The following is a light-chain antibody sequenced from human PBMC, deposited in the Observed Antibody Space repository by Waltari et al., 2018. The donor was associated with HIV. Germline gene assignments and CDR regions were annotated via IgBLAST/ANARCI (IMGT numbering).Light chain of an antibody. CDR3: QQYGSSRT. CDR1: QSVRSSY. J-gene: IGKJ1*01. Sequence: ELVLTQSPGTLSLSPGERATLSCRASQSVRSSYLAWYQQKPGQAPRLLIYGASSRATGIPDRFSGSGSGTDFTLTISRLEPEDFAVYYCQQYGSSRTFGQGTKVEIK. CDR2: GAS. V-gene: IGKV3-20*01.